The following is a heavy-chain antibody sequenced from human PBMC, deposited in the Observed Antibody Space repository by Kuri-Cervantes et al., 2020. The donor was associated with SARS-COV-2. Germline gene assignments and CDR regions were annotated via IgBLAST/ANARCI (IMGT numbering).Heavy chain of an antibody. CDR3: ARSQGEWDLLVPIAY. J-gene: IGHJ4*02. CDR2: IDDSGVNT. CDR1: RFTFRNYA. D-gene: IGHD1-26*01. Sequence: GGSLRLSCAASRFTFRNYALNWVRQAPGRGLKWVSIIDDSGVNTYYADSVKGRFTISRDNSKNTSYLQMNNLRADDTAVYYCARSQGEWDLLVPIAYWGRGTLVTVSS. V-gene: IGHV3-23*01.